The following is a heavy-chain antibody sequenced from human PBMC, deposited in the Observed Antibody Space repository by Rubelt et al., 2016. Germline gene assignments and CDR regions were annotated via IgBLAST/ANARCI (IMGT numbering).Heavy chain of an antibody. J-gene: IGHJ5*02. Sequence: QTTLKESGPTLVKPTQTLTLTCTFSGFSLSTGAVGVGWLRQPPGTALEWLALIYWNNDKRYSPPLKDRPTISKEPPKNQVVVTITNTDPVETATKYGAHRRPIYDFSWFDPWGQGTLVTVSS. D-gene: IGHD3-3*01. V-gene: IGHV2-5*01. CDR1: GFSLSTGAVG. CDR2: IYWNNDK. CDR3: AHRRPIYDFSWFDP.